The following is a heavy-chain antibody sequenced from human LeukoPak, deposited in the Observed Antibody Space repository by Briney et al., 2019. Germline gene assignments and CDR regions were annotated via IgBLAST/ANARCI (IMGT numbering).Heavy chain of an antibody. CDR2: IYSGGNT. CDR3: ARLVATTGRLYFDY. V-gene: IGHV3-53*01. D-gene: IGHD1-1*01. CDR1: GFIVSSNY. J-gene: IGHJ4*02. Sequence: PGGSLRLPCAASGFIVSSNYMGWVRQAPGKGLEYVSVIYSGGNTYYGGSVKGRFTISRDNSKNTIYLQMNSLRAEDTAVFYCARLVATTGRLYFDYWGQGNLVTVSS.